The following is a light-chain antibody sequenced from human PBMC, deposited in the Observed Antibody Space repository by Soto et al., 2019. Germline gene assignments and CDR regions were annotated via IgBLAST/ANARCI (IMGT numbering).Light chain of an antibody. V-gene: IGLV2-8*01. Sequence: QSVLTQPPSASGSPGQSVTISCTGTSSGVGGYNYVSWYQQHPGKAPKLMIYEVSKRPSGVPDRFSGSKSGNTASLTVSGLQAEDEADYYCSSYAGSNTRYVFGNGTKVTVL. CDR3: SSYAGSNTRYV. CDR2: EVS. J-gene: IGLJ1*01. CDR1: SSGVGGYNY.